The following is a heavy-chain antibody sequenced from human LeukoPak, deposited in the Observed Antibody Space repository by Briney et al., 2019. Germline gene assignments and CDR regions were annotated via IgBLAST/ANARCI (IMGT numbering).Heavy chain of an antibody. V-gene: IGHV4-59*08. CDR1: GGSISSYY. J-gene: IGHJ4*02. CDR3: ARYSSGWYSGGFYYFDY. D-gene: IGHD6-19*01. CDR2: IYYSGST. Sequence: SETLSLTCTVSGGSISSYYWSWIRQPPGKGLEWIGYIYYSGSTNYNPSLKSRVTISVDTSKNQFSLKLSSVTAADTAVYYCARYSSGWYSGGFYYFDYWGQGTLVTVSS.